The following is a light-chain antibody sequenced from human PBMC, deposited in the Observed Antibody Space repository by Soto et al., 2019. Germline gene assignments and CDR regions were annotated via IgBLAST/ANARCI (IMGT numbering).Light chain of an antibody. V-gene: IGLV3-25*03. CDR2: KDS. CDR3: QSADSSGTWV. J-gene: IGLJ3*02. Sequence: SYELTQPPSVSVSPGQTARITCSGDALIKQYAYWYQQKAGQAPVLVIYKDSERPSGIPERFSGSNSGTTVTLTISGVQAEDEADYYCQSADSSGTWVFGGGTKLTVL. CDR1: ALIKQY.